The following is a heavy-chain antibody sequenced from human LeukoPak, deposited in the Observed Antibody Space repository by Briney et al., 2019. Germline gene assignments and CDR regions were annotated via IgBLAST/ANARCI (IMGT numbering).Heavy chain of an antibody. D-gene: IGHD2-2*01. CDR3: TRGLVV. Sequence: SLRLSCAPSGFTFREYVMNWVRQAPGKGLEWVSDISSWGTSIFYADSVKGRFTISRDNAKNSLYLQMNSLRDEDTAIYYCTRGLVVWGQGALVTVFS. J-gene: IGHJ4*02. V-gene: IGHV3-48*03. CDR1: GFTFREYV. CDR2: ISSWGTSI.